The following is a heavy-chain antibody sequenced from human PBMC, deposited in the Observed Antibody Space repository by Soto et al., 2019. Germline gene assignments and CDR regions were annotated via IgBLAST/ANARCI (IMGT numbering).Heavy chain of an antibody. J-gene: IGHJ4*02. CDR3: ARRGGDYYYDSSGWFDY. V-gene: IGHV4-34*01. CDR1: GGSFSGYY. D-gene: IGHD3-22*01. Sequence: QVQLQQWGAGLLKPSEILSLTCAVYGGSFSGYYWSWIRQPPGKGLEWIGEINHSGSTNYNPSLKSRVTISVDTSKNQFSLKLSSVTAADTAVYYCARRGGDYYYDSSGWFDYWGQGTLVTVSS. CDR2: INHSGST.